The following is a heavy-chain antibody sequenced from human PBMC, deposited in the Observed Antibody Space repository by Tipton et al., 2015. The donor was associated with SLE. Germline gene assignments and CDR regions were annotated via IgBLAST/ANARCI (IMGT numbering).Heavy chain of an antibody. CDR2: IFGTGGS. V-gene: IGHV4-59*12. CDR1: GDSIGTYY. CDR3: ARTNRLPYRVYFDS. D-gene: IGHD1-14*01. Sequence: GLVKPSETLSLTCTVSGDSIGTYYWSWFRQPPGKQLEWIGSIFGTGGSNYNPSLESRVTISVDTSKNQFSLKLSSVTAADTAVYYCARTNRLPYRVYFDSWGQGILVTVSS. J-gene: IGHJ4*02.